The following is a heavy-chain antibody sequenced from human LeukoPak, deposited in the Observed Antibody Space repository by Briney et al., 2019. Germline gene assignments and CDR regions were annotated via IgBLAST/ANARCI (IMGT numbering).Heavy chain of an antibody. CDR3: AKDDIAAAYHLPLLVDY. Sequence: GGSLRLSCAASGFTFSSYGMHWVRQAPGKGPEWVAFIRYDGSNKYYADSVKGRFTISRDNSKNTLCLQMNSLGAEDTAVYYCAKDDIAAAYHLPLLVDYWGQGTLVTVSS. V-gene: IGHV3-30*02. CDR1: GFTFSSYG. CDR2: IRYDGSNK. D-gene: IGHD6-13*01. J-gene: IGHJ4*02.